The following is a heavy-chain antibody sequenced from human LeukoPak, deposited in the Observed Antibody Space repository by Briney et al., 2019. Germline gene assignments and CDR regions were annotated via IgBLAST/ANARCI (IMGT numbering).Heavy chain of an antibody. CDR1: GFTFSSYS. Sequence: GGSLRLSCAASGFTFSSYSMNWVRQAPGKGLEWVSYISSSSTIYYADSVKGRFTISRDNAKNSLYLHMNSLRDEDTAVYYCARDTSLRYFDWLATEGHFDYWGQGTLVTVSS. D-gene: IGHD3-9*01. CDR2: ISSSSTI. V-gene: IGHV3-48*02. CDR3: ARDTSLRYFDWLATEGHFDY. J-gene: IGHJ4*02.